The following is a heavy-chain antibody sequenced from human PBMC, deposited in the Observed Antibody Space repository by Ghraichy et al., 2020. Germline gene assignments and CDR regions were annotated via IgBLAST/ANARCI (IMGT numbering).Heavy chain of an antibody. CDR2: IKHDGSDK. V-gene: IGHV3-7*03. Sequence: GESLNISCAASGLTFSSYWMTWVRQSPGKGLEWVAKIKHDGSDKHYVDSVKGRFTISRDNAKNSLFLQMNSLRAEDTAVYYCARDYYRSADYWGQGTLVTISS. CDR3: ARDYYRSADY. J-gene: IGHJ4*02. D-gene: IGHD3-10*01. CDR1: GLTFSSYW.